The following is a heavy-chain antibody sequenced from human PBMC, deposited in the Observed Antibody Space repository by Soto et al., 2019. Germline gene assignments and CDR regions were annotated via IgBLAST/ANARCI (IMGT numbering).Heavy chain of an antibody. D-gene: IGHD6-6*01. CDR3: ARGLATLPVFAFDI. J-gene: IGHJ3*02. CDR1: GFSLSTSGVG. Sequence: SGPTLVNPTQTLTLICSFSGFSLSTSGVGVGWIRQSPGKALEWLALTYWSGDEHYRPSLKSRLSIIKDTSKNHVVLIMTDMDPVDTATYYCARGLATLPVFAFDIWGQGTMVTVSS. CDR2: TYWSGDE. V-gene: IGHV2-5*01.